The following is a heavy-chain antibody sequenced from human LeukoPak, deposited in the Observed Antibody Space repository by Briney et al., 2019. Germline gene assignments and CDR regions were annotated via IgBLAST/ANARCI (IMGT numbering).Heavy chain of an antibody. J-gene: IGHJ4*02. CDR3: ARGRRYSQSDY. CDR1: GYTFDNFD. CDR2: MNPNSGNT. V-gene: IGHV1-8*01. D-gene: IGHD3-16*02. Sequence: ASVKVSCKTSGYTFDNFDINWVRQATGQGLEWMGWMNPNSGNTGYAQKFQGRVTMTRNTSISTAYMELSSLRSEDTAVYYCARGRRYSQSDYWGQGTLVTVSS.